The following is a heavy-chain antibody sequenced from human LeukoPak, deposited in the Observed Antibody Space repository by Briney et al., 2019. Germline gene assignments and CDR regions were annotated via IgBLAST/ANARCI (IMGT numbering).Heavy chain of an antibody. Sequence: PGGSLRLSCAASGFTFSNYAIHWVRQAPGKGLEWVAVILYDGTNEDYADSVKGRFTISRDNSKNTLYLQMNSLRPEDTAVYYCARDESYCSGDSCYSTDYFDYWGQGTLVTVSS. CDR2: ILYDGTNE. CDR1: GFTFSNYA. V-gene: IGHV3-30*04. CDR3: ARDESYCSGDSCYSTDYFDY. J-gene: IGHJ4*02. D-gene: IGHD2-15*01.